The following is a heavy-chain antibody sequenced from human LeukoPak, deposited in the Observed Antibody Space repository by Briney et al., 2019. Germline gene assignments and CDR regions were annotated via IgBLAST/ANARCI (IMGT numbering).Heavy chain of an antibody. CDR1: GGSISSYY. D-gene: IGHD5-12*01. CDR2: IYYSGSA. CDR3: AKTTLVYGGYTVPHDAFDI. J-gene: IGHJ3*02. Sequence: SETLSLTCTVSGGSISSYYWSWIRHPPGKGLEWIGYIYYSGSANYNPSLKSRVTISVDTSKNQFSLKLSSVTAADTAVYYCAKTTLVYGGYTVPHDAFDIWGQGTMVTVSS. V-gene: IGHV4-59*08.